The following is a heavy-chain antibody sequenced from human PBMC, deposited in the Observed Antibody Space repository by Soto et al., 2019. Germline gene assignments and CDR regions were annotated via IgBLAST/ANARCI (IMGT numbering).Heavy chain of an antibody. D-gene: IGHD3-22*01. V-gene: IGHV3-23*01. CDR2: ISGSGGST. Sequence: GGSLRLSCAASGFTFSNAWMNWVRQAPGKGLEWVSAISGSGGSTYFADSVKGRFTISRNNSKNTLYLQMNSLRAEDTAVYYCAKDLSPMIVVVDIWGQGTMVTVSS. CDR1: GFTFSNAW. CDR3: AKDLSPMIVVVDI. J-gene: IGHJ3*02.